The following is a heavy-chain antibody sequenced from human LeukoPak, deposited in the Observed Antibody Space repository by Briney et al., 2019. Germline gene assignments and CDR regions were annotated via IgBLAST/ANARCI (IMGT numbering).Heavy chain of an antibody. J-gene: IGHJ6*02. Sequence: SETLSLTCTVSGGSISSSSYYWGWIRQPPGKGLEWIGSIYYSGSTYYNPSLKSRVTISVDTSKNQFSLKRSSVTAADTAVYYCARLVLTGYYSLLDYYYYYGMDVWGQGTTVTVSS. CDR2: IYYSGST. CDR3: ARLVLTGYYSLLDYYYYYGMDV. D-gene: IGHD3-9*01. CDR1: GGSISSSSYY. V-gene: IGHV4-39*01.